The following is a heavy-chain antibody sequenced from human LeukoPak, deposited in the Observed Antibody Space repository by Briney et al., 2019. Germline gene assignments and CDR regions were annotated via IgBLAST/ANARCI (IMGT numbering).Heavy chain of an antibody. Sequence: GASVKVSCKASGYTFTSYGINWVRQAPGQGLEWMGWINPNSGGTNYAQKFQGRVTMTRDTSISTAYMELSRLRSDDTAVYYCARDPRYCSGGSCYSTVGAFDYWGQGTLVTVSS. D-gene: IGHD2-15*01. CDR1: GYTFTSYG. CDR2: INPNSGGT. CDR3: ARDPRYCSGGSCYSTVGAFDY. J-gene: IGHJ4*02. V-gene: IGHV1-2*02.